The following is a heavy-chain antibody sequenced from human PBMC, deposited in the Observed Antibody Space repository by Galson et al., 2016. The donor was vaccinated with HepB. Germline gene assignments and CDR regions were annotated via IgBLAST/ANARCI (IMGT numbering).Heavy chain of an antibody. CDR1: GGTFGTFA. D-gene: IGHD3-22*01. Sequence: SVKVSCKASGGTFGTFAIRWVRQAPGQGLEWMGGIVPTLGSPNSAQKFQGRVTITADESTNTVYMDLNSLRSDDTAVYFCARDHYFDSGGYSGWFDPWGQGTLVTVSS. V-gene: IGHV1-69*13. J-gene: IGHJ5*02. CDR3: ARDHYFDSGGYSGWFDP. CDR2: IVPTLGSP.